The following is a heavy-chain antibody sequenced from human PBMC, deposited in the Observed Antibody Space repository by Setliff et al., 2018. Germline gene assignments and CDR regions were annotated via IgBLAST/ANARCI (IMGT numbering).Heavy chain of an antibody. CDR2: IYYSGST. CDR1: GGSISSHY. J-gene: IGHJ6*03. CDR3: ATGDFYYYMVV. Sequence: SETLSLTCTVSGGSISSHYWSWIRQPPGKGLEWIGYIYYSGSTNYNPSLKSRVTISVDTSKNQFSLKLSSVTAADTAVYFCATGDFYYYMVVWGKGTTVTGSS. V-gene: IGHV4-59*11.